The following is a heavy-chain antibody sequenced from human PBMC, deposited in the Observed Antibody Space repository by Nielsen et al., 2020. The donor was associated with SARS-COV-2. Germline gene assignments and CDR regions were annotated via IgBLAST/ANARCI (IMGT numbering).Heavy chain of an antibody. CDR3: ARGSGSYYYGMDV. J-gene: IGHJ6*02. D-gene: IGHD1-26*01. Sequence: WIRQPSGKGLEWVAVISYDGSNKYYADSVKGRFTISRDNSKNTLYLQMNSLRAEDTAVYYCARGSGSYYYGMDVWGQGTTVTVSS. CDR2: ISYDGSNK. V-gene: IGHV3-30-3*01.